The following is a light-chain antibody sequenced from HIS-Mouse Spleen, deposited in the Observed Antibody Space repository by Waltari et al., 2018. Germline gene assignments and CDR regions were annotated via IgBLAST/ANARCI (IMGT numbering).Light chain of an antibody. CDR1: SSDVVGYNY. J-gene: IGLJ1*01. CDR3: CSYAGSYPYV. Sequence: QSALTQPRSVSGSPGQSVTISCTGTSSDVVGYNYVSWYQQHLGKAPKLMIYDVSKRPSGVPDRFSGSKSGNTASLTISGLQAEDEADYYCCSYAGSYPYVFGTGTKVTVL. CDR2: DVS. V-gene: IGLV2-11*01.